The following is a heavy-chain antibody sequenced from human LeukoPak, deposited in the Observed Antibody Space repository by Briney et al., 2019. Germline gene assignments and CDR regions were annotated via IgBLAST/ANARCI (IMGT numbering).Heavy chain of an antibody. Sequence: GGSLRLSCSASEFKFDTDGMHWVRQTPGKGLEYVSGISSDGHSTYYANSVKGRFTISRDNAKNTLYLQMGSLKTEDMAVYYCARSTDGSAHFDYWGQGTLVTVFS. CDR1: EFKFDTDG. V-gene: IGHV3-64*01. D-gene: IGHD1-1*01. J-gene: IGHJ4*02. CDR3: ARSTDGSAHFDY. CDR2: ISSDGHST.